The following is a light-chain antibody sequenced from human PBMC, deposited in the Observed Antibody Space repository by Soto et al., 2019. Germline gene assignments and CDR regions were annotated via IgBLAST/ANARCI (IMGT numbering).Light chain of an antibody. Sequence: QSALTQPASVSGSPGQSVTISCTGTSSDVGGYNFVSWYRQLPGEAPKLLIFGNNNRPSGVPDRFSGSKFGPSASLAITGLQDDDEADYYCQSYDRSLSGTVLGGGTKLTVL. J-gene: IGLJ3*02. CDR1: SSDVGGYNF. CDR3: QSYDRSLSGTV. CDR2: GNN. V-gene: IGLV2-14*03.